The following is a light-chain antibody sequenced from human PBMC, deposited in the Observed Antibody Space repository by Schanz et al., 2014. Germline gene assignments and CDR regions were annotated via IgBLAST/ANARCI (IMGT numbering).Light chain of an antibody. CDR3: LSYDTSLGGRHWV. CDR2: SNN. V-gene: IGLV1-44*01. J-gene: IGLJ3*02. Sequence: QSVLIQPPSVSGTPGQRVTVSCSGSTSNIENNVVVWYQQLPGTAPKLLIYSNNQRPSGVPDRFSGSKSGTSASLAITGLQAEDEADYYCLSYDTSLGGRHWVFGGGTKLTVL. CDR1: TSNIENNV.